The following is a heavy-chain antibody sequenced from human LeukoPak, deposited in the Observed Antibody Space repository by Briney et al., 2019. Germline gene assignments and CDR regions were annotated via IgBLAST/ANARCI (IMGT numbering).Heavy chain of an antibody. J-gene: IGHJ4*02. Sequence: ASVKVSCKASGYTFTSYGISWVRQAPGQGLEWMGIINPSGGSASYTQRFQGRVTLTRDTSTSTVYMELSRLKSEDTAVYYCARESVGLIRSVYWGPGTPVTVSS. CDR1: GYTFTSYG. V-gene: IGHV1-46*01. CDR2: INPSGGSA. CDR3: ARESVGLIRSVY. D-gene: IGHD3-16*02.